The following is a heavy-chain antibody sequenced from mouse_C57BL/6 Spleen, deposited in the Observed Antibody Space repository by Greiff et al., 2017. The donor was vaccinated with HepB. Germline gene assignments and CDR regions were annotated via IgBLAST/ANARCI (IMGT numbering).Heavy chain of an antibody. Sequence: QVQLQQSGAELVRPGASVKLSCKASGYTFTDYYINWVKQRPGQGLEWIARIYPGSGNTYYNEKFKGKATLTAEKSSSTAYMQLSSLTSEDSAVYFCARSHYYGSAMDYWGQGTSVTVSS. D-gene: IGHD1-1*01. CDR2: IYPGSGNT. V-gene: IGHV1-76*01. J-gene: IGHJ4*01. CDR3: ARSHYYGSAMDY. CDR1: GYTFTDYY.